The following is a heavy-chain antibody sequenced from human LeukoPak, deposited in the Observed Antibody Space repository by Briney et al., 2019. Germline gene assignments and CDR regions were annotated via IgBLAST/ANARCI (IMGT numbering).Heavy chain of an antibody. Sequence: GGSLRLSCAASGFTFSSYWMHWVRQAPGKGLVWVSRINTDGSSTSYADSVKGRFTISRDNAKNTLYLQMNSLRAEDTAVYYCARAYSSSWTYYFDYWGQGTLVTVSS. CDR2: INTDGSST. CDR3: ARAYSSSWTYYFDY. J-gene: IGHJ4*02. V-gene: IGHV3-74*01. CDR1: GFTFSSYW. D-gene: IGHD6-13*01.